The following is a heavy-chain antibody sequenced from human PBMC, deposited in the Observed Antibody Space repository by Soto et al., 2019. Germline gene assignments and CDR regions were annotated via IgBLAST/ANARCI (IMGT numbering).Heavy chain of an antibody. CDR2: IRSNGGRT. CDR3: AKYSELPYEAYLQQ. CDR1: GFTFSVYA. V-gene: IGHV3-23*01. J-gene: IGHJ1*01. D-gene: IGHD1-7*01. Sequence: RGSLRLSCAASGFTFSVYAMSWVRQAPGKGLEWVSAIRSNGGRTFYADSLRGRFTISRDNSKSALYLQMNNLRAEDTAIYYCAKYSELPYEAYLQQWGQGTLVTVSS.